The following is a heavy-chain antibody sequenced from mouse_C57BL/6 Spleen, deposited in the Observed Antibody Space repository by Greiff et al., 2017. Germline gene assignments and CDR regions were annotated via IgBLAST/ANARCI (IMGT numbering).Heavy chain of an antibody. CDR1: GFTFTDYY. CDR2: IRNKANGYTT. J-gene: IGHJ3*01. CDR3: ARLSYGYPSY. V-gene: IGHV7-3*01. D-gene: IGHD2-2*01. Sequence: EVQLVESGGGLVQPGGSLSLSCAASGFTFTDYYMSWVRQPPGKALEWLGFIRNKANGYTTEYSASVKGRFTISRDNSQSILYLQMNALRAEDSATYYCARLSYGYPSYWGQGTLVTVSA.